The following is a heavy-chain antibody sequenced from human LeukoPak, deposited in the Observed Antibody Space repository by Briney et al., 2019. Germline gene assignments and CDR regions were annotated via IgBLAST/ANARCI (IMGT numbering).Heavy chain of an antibody. CDR2: IWYDGSRT. CDR3: ARWFSSSWGGPYYMDV. Sequence: PGGSLRLSCTASGFPFTTYGFHWVRQAPGKGLEWVSLIWYDGSRTHYADSVEGRFSISRDDANSTVHLQMNSLTAADTAVYYCARWFSSSWGGPYYMDVWGEGTTVTVSS. J-gene: IGHJ6*03. D-gene: IGHD3-22*01. V-gene: IGHV3-33*08. CDR1: GFPFTTYG.